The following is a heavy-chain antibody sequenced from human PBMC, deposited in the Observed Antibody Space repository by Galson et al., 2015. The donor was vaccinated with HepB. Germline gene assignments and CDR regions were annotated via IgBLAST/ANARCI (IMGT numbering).Heavy chain of an antibody. CDR3: ARYSSSWSEFDY. CDR1: RGYITDYY. CDR2: VYHSGTT. D-gene: IGHD6-13*01. V-gene: IGHV4-59*08. J-gene: IGHJ4*02. Sequence: ETLSLTCTVSRGYITDYYWSWIRQTPGQGLEWIGYVYHSGTTNYNPSLKSRVTISMDTSINQFSLKLSSVTATDTAVYYCARYSSSWSEFDYWGQGALVTVSS.